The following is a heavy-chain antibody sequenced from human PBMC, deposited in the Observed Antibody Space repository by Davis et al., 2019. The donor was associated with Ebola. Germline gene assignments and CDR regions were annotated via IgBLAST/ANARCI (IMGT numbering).Heavy chain of an antibody. CDR3: ARDRSSSWPFDY. Sequence: ASVKVSCKASLYTFTSYGLSWVRHAPGQGLEWMGWISAYNGNTNYAQKLQGRVTMTTDTSTSTAYMELRSLRSDDTAVYYCARDRSSSWPFDYWGQGTLVTVTS. D-gene: IGHD6-13*01. CDR1: LYTFTSYG. J-gene: IGHJ4*02. V-gene: IGHV1-18*01. CDR2: ISAYNGNT.